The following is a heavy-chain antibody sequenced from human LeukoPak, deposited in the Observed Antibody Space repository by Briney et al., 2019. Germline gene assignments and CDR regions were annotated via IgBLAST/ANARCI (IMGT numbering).Heavy chain of an antibody. D-gene: IGHD2-2*01. V-gene: IGHV1-8*01. CDR3: ARPARYCSSTSCYLIGLDP. CDR2: MNPNSGNT. Sequence: ASVKVSCKASGYTFTSYDINWVRQATGQGLEWMGWMNPNSGNTGYAQKFQGRATMTRNTSISTAYMELSSLRSEDTAVYYCARPARYCSSTSCYLIGLDPWGQGTLVTVSS. J-gene: IGHJ5*02. CDR1: GYTFTSYD.